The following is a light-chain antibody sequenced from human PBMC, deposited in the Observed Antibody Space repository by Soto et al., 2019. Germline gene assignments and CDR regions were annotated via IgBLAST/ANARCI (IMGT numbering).Light chain of an antibody. Sequence: DIQMTQSRPCLSASLGDRVSVTCRASQSINNYLNWYQQEEGKAPKLLIYAATSLQSGVASRFSGSGSGTELTLTISSLQPGDFATYYCQQSYNSPYTFGLGTKLEIK. CDR1: QSINNY. CDR3: QQSYNSPYT. CDR2: AAT. J-gene: IGKJ2*01. V-gene: IGKV1-39*01.